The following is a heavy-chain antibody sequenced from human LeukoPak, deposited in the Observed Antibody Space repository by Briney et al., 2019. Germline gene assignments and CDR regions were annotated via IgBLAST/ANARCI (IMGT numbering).Heavy chain of an antibody. CDR3: ARGEQLNYFAY. CDR2: ISTSGTTE. CDR1: GFTFSSYE. D-gene: IGHD1-26*01. J-gene: IGHJ4*02. V-gene: IGHV3-48*03. Sequence: PGGSLRLSCAASGFTFSSYEMSWVRQAPGKGLEWVSYISTSGTTEKYADSVKGRFTISRDNAKNSLYLQMYSLRVEDSAVYYCARGEQLNYFAYWGQGALVTVSS.